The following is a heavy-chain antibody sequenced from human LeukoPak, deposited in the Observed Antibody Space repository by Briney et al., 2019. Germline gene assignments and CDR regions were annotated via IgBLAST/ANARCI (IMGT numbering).Heavy chain of an antibody. V-gene: IGHV3-73*01. CDR3: ARSEQQWLVRRAFDI. J-gene: IGHJ3*02. CDR1: GFTFSGSA. D-gene: IGHD6-19*01. CDR2: IRSKANSYAT. Sequence: PGGSLRLSCAASGFTFSGSAMHWVRQASGKGLEWVGRIRSKANSYATAYAASVKGRFTISRDDSKNTAYLQMNSLKTEDTAVYYCARSEQQWLVRRAFDIWGQGTMVTVSS.